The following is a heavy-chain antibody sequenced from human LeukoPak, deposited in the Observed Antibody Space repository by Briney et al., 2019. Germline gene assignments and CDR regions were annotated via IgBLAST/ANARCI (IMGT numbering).Heavy chain of an antibody. CDR3: ARGPYCSSTSCYYYYFDY. D-gene: IGHD2-2*01. CDR2: INAGNGNT. J-gene: IGHJ4*02. Sequence: ASVTVSFKAAGYTFTIYAMHWVRQAPGQRLEWMGWINAGNGNTKYSQKFQGRVTITRDTSASTAYMELSSLRSEDTAVYYCARGPYCSSTSCYYYYFDYWGQGTLVTVSS. V-gene: IGHV1-3*01. CDR1: GYTFTIYA.